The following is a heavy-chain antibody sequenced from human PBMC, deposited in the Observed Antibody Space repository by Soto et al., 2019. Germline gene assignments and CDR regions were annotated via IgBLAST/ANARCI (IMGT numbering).Heavy chain of an antibody. CDR2: LLPIFGTA. D-gene: IGHD4-17*01. Sequence: QVHLVQSGAEVKKPGSSVKVSCKYSGGTFKTESINWVRQAPGQGLEWMGGLLPIFGTADYAPRFQGRVTITADEATRTAYMELSSLRSQDTAVYFCARGHEYGDSDAFDIWGQGTMVTVSS. J-gene: IGHJ3*02. CDR1: GGTFKTES. CDR3: ARGHEYGDSDAFDI. V-gene: IGHV1-69*13.